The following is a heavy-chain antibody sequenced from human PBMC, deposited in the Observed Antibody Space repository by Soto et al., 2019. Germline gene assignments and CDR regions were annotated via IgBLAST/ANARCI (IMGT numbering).Heavy chain of an antibody. V-gene: IGHV1-18*01. D-gene: IGHD3-10*01. J-gene: IGHJ5*02. CDR3: ARISMVRGVIINSNWFDP. CDR2: ISAYNGNT. Sequence: ASVKVSCKASGYTFTSYGISWVRQAPGQGLEWMGWISAYNGNTNYAQKLQGRVTMTTDTSTSTAYMELRSLRSDDTAVYYCARISMVRGVIINSNWFDPWGQGTLVTVSS. CDR1: GYTFTSYG.